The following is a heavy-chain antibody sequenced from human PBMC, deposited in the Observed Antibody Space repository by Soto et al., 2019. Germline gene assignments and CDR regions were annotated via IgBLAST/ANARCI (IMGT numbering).Heavy chain of an antibody. Sequence: GGSLRLSCAASGFTFGSYAMHWVRQAPGKGLEWVAVISYDGSNKYYADSVKGRFTISRDNSKNTLYLQMNSLRAEDTAVYYCAREGSSKVLGEVSFDYWGQGT. J-gene: IGHJ4*02. D-gene: IGHD6-13*01. CDR1: GFTFGSYA. CDR2: ISYDGSNK. V-gene: IGHV3-30-3*01. CDR3: AREGSSKVLGEVSFDY.